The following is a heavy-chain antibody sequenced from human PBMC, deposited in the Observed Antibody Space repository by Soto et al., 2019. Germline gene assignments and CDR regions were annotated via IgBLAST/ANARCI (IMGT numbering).Heavy chain of an antibody. V-gene: IGHV5-51*01. CDR1: GYSFTSYW. Sequence: GECLKISCKGSGYSFTSYWIGWVRQMPGKGLEWMGIIYPGDSDTRYSPSFQGQVTISADKSISTAYLQWSSLKASDTAMYYCARGNYPRGYYYYYMDVWGKGTTVTVSS. CDR2: IYPGDSDT. D-gene: IGHD3-10*01. J-gene: IGHJ6*03. CDR3: ARGNYPRGYYYYYMDV.